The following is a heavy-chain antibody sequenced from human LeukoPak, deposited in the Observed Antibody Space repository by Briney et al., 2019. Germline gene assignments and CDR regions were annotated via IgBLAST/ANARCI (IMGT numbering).Heavy chain of an antibody. V-gene: IGHV1-69*04. CDR2: IIPILGIA. CDR3: ARGPGGYGDYTFDY. J-gene: IGHJ4*02. Sequence: SVKVSCKASGGTFSSYAISWVRQAPGQGLEWMGRIIPILGIANCAQKFQGRVTITADKSTSTAHMELSSLRSEDTAVYYCARGPGGYGDYTFDYWGQGTLVTVSS. D-gene: IGHD4-17*01. CDR1: GGTFSSYA.